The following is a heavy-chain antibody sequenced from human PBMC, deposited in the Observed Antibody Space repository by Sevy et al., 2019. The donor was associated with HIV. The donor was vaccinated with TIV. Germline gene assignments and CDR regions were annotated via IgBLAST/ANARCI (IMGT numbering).Heavy chain of an antibody. J-gene: IGHJ4*02. CDR3: ARDRQGITVAGTAIDY. CDR2: ITLSGSTI. Sequence: GGSLRLSCTASGFTFSSYEMNWVRQAPGKGLEWVSSITLSGSTIYYADSVKGRFTISRDNAKNSLYLQMNSLRAEDTAVYYCARDRQGITVAGTAIDYWGQGTLVTVSS. CDR1: GFTFSSYE. V-gene: IGHV3-48*03. D-gene: IGHD6-19*01.